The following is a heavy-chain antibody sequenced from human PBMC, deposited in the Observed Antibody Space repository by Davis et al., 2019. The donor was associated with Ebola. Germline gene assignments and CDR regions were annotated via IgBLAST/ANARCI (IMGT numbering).Heavy chain of an antibody. Sequence: GESLKIPCAASGFTFSSYWMSWVRQAPGKGLEWVANIKQDGSEKYYVDSVKGRFTISRDNAKNSLYLQMNSLRAEDTAVYYCARGARYGDYLDYWGQGTLVTVSS. CDR2: IKQDGSEK. CDR1: GFTFSSYW. J-gene: IGHJ4*02. D-gene: IGHD4-17*01. CDR3: ARGARYGDYLDY. V-gene: IGHV3-7*01.